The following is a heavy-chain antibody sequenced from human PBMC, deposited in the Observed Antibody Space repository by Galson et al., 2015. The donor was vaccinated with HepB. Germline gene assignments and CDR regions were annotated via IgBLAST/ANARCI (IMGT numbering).Heavy chain of an antibody. Sequence: SVKVSCKASGVTLSNFALSWVRQAPGQGLEWMGRIIPILGIANYAQKFRGRVTLNADKSTSTAYMELSSLRSEDTAVYYCASGYSGSYLDYFDYWGQGTLVTVSS. CDR2: IIPILGIA. D-gene: IGHD1-26*01. V-gene: IGHV1-69*04. CDR1: GVTLSNFA. J-gene: IGHJ4*02. CDR3: ASGYSGSYLDYFDY.